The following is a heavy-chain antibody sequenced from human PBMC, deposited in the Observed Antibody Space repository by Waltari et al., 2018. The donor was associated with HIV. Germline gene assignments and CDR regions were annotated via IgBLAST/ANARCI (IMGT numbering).Heavy chain of an antibody. CDR1: GYTFTSYY. V-gene: IGHV1-46*01. J-gene: IGHJ1*01. CDR3: ARAPRMVAVAGTEYFQH. D-gene: IGHD6-19*01. CDR2: INPSGGST. Sequence: QVQLVQSGAEVKKPGASVKVSCKASGYTFTSYYMHWVRQAPGQGLEWMGIINPSGGSTSYAQKFQGRVTMTRDTSTSTVYMELSSLRSEDTAVYYCARAPRMVAVAGTEYFQHWGQGTLVTVSS.